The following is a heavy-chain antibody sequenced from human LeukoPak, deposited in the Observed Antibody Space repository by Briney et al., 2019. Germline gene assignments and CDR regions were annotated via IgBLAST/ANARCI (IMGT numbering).Heavy chain of an antibody. J-gene: IGHJ5*02. CDR1: GYTFTGYY. Sequence: ASVKVSCKASGYTFTGYYMHWLRQAAGQGLEWMGWINPNSGGTNYAQKFQGRVTMTRDTSISTAYMELSRLRSDDTAAYYCARGKTKINWFDPWGQGTLVTVSS. V-gene: IGHV1-2*02. CDR3: ARGKTKINWFDP. CDR2: INPNSGGT. D-gene: IGHD1-14*01.